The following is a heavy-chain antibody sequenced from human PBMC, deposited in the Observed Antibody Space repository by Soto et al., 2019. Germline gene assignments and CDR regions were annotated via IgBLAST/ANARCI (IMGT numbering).Heavy chain of an antibody. CDR3: AKRATGTYFDY. Sequence: EVQLLESGGGLVQPGGSLRLSCAASGFTFSSYAMSWVRQAPGKGLEWVSVISGSGDSTYYADSVKGRFTISRDNSKNTVYLQMNSLRAEDTAVYYFAKRATGTYFDYWGQGTLVTVSS. V-gene: IGHV3-23*01. D-gene: IGHD1-1*01. J-gene: IGHJ4*02. CDR1: GFTFSSYA. CDR2: ISGSGDST.